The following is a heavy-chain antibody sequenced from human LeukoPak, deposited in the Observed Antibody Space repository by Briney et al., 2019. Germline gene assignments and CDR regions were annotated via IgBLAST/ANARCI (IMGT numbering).Heavy chain of an antibody. V-gene: IGHV3-30*02. Sequence: PGGSLRLSCAASGFNFRDYGMHWVRRTPGKGLEWVAFIRSDGSDKYYADSVKGRFTISRDKSKNTLYLQMNSLRSEDTALYYCAKIQYSDSRPSGAFDIWGQGTMVTVSS. CDR1: GFNFRDYG. D-gene: IGHD3-22*01. CDR2: IRSDGSDK. J-gene: IGHJ3*02. CDR3: AKIQYSDSRPSGAFDI.